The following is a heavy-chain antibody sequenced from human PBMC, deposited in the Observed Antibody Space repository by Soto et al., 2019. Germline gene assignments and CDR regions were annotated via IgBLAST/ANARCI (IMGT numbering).Heavy chain of an antibody. CDR1: GFTFSSYA. CDR3: ARDVPATAIDY. V-gene: IGHV3-30-3*01. J-gene: IGHJ4*02. CDR2: ISYEGSNK. Sequence: GGSLRLSCAASGFTFSSYAMHWVRPAPGKGLEWVAVISYEGSNKYYADSVKGRFTNSRDNSKNTLYLQMNSLRAEDTAVYYCARDVPATAIDYWGQGTLVTVSS. D-gene: IGHD2-21*02.